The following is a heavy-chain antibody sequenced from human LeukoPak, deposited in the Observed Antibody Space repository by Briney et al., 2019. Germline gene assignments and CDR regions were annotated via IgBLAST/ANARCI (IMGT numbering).Heavy chain of an antibody. J-gene: IGHJ4*02. CDR3: AKWGDYDVLSGYYVSDY. CDR2: ITGSGSGI. CDR1: GFTFSNYA. V-gene: IGHV3-23*01. D-gene: IGHD3-9*01. Sequence: GASLRLSCAASGFTFSNYAMSWVRQAPGKGLEWVSAITGSGSGIYYADSMKSRFTISRDNSKNTLYLQINSLRAEDTAVYYCAKWGDYDVLSGYYVSDYWGQGTLVTVSS.